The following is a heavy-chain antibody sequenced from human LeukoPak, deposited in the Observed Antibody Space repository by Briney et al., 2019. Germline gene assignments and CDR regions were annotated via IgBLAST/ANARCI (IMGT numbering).Heavy chain of an antibody. CDR2: ISSSSSYI. Sequence: GGSLRLSCAASGFTFSSYSMNWVRQAPGKGLEWVSSISSSSSYIYYADSVKGRFTISRNNAKNSLYLQMNSLRAEDKAVYYCPRGGIAAAGTFDPWGQGTLVTGSS. CDR3: PRGGIAAAGTFDP. D-gene: IGHD6-13*01. J-gene: IGHJ5*02. V-gene: IGHV3-21*01. CDR1: GFTFSSYS.